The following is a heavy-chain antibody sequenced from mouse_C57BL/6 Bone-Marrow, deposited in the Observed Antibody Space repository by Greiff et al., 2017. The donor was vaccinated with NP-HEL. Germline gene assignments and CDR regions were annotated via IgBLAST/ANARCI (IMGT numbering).Heavy chain of an antibody. CDR2: IDPSDSYT. CDR3: ARGVIYYGYDGFAY. D-gene: IGHD2-2*01. CDR1: GYTFTSYW. V-gene: IGHV1-59*01. J-gene: IGHJ3*01. Sequence: QVQLQQPGAELVRPGTSVKLSCKASGYTFTSYWMHWVKQRPGQGLEWIGVIDPSDSYTNYNLKFKGKATLTVDTSSSTAYMQLSSLTSEDSAVYYCARGVIYYGYDGFAYWGQGTLVTVSA.